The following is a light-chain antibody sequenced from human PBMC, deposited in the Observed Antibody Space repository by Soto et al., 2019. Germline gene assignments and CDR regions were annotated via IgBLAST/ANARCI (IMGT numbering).Light chain of an antibody. Sequence: VQMTEAPSSRSESLGDGVTITCRASQSISSYLNWYQQKPGKAPKLLIYAASSLQSGVPSRFSGSGSETDFTLTISSLQPEDFATYSCQQSYSTTWTFGQGTKVDIK. CDR1: QSISSY. CDR2: AAS. J-gene: IGKJ1*01. V-gene: IGKV1-39*01. CDR3: QQSYSTTWT.